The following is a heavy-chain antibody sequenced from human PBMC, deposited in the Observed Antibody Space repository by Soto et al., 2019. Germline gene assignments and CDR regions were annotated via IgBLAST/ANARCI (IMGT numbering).Heavy chain of an antibody. CDR3: ARDVSPGTSTLYLDAFDI. V-gene: IGHV3-7*05. D-gene: IGHD2-8*01. CDR2: IKKDGSRT. J-gene: IGHJ3*02. CDR1: GFSLGSYW. Sequence: EAQLVESGGGLVQPGGSLRLSCEASGFSLGSYWMTWVRQAPGKGLEWVSNIKKDGSRTSYLYSVRGRFTISRDNVGNSLSLQMDSLRAEDTGLYFCARDVSPGTSTLYLDAFDIWGQGTMVTVSS.